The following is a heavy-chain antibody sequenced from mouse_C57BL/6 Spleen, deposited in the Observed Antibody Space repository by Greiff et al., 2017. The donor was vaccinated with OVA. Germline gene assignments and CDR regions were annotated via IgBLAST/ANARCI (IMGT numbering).Heavy chain of an antibody. V-gene: IGHV1-26*01. J-gene: IGHJ4*01. D-gene: IGHD1-2*01. CDR3: ARGYKGAMDY. CDR1: GYTFTDYY. CDR2: INPNNGGT. Sequence: EVKLQQSGPELVKPGASVKISCKASGYTFTDYYMNWVKQSHGKSLEWIGDINPNNGGTSYNQKFKGKATLTVDKSSSTAYMELRSLTSEDSAVYYCARGYKGAMDYWGQGTSVTVSS.